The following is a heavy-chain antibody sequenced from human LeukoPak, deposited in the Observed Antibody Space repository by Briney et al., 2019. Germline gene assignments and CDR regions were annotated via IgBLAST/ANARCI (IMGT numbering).Heavy chain of an antibody. Sequence: KSSETLSLTCAVYGGSFSGYYWSWIRQPPGKGLEWIGEINHSGSTNYNPSLKSRVTISVDTSKNQFSLKLSSVTAADTAVYYCARSPNLNGDYPSWGQGTLVTVSS. CDR1: GGSFSGYY. V-gene: IGHV4-34*01. J-gene: IGHJ5*02. D-gene: IGHD4-17*01. CDR2: INHSGST. CDR3: ARSPNLNGDYPS.